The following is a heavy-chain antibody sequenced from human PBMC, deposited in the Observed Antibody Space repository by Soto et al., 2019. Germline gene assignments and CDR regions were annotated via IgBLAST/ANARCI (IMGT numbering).Heavy chain of an antibody. CDR2: IYTSGSA. CDR1: GGSINFYY. D-gene: IGHD1-26*01. Sequence: QVQLQESGPGLVKPSETLSLTCTVSGGSINFYYWSWIRQPAGKGPEWIGRIYTSGSANYNPSLKSRVTMSVDTSKNQLSLRLRSGTAADSATYYCTRDRSEGSGRYFWVDSWGQGILVTVSS. CDR3: TRDRSEGSGRYFWVDS. J-gene: IGHJ4*02. V-gene: IGHV4-4*07.